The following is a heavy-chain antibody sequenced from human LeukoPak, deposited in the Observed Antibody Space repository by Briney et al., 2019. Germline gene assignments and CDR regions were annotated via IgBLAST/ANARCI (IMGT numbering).Heavy chain of an antibody. CDR1: GYTFTNYG. J-gene: IGHJ4*02. Sequence: ASVKVSYKASGYTFTNYGISWVRQAPGQGLEWMGWISAYNGNINYAQKFQGRVTITADKSTSTAYMELSSLRSEDTAVYYCASSSRDGYNSRGGFDYWGQGTLVTVSS. CDR2: ISAYNGNI. D-gene: IGHD5-24*01. CDR3: ASSSRDGYNSRGGFDY. V-gene: IGHV1-18*01.